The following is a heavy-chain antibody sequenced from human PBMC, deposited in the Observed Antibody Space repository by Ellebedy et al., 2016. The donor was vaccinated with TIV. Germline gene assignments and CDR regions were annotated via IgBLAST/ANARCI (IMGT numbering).Heavy chain of an antibody. J-gene: IGHJ4*02. Sequence: GGSLRLXXAASGFTFSSYGMHWVRQAPGKGLEWVAVISYDGSNKYYADSVKGRFTISRDNAKNTLYLQMNSLRAEDTAVYYCARSTASQEFDYWGQGTLVTVSS. CDR1: GFTFSSYG. CDR3: ARSTASQEFDY. V-gene: IGHV3-30*03. D-gene: IGHD5/OR15-5a*01. CDR2: ISYDGSNK.